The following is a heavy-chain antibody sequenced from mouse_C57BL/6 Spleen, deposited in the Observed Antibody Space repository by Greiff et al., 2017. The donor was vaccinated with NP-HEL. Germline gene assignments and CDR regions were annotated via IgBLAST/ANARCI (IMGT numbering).Heavy chain of an antibody. CDR1: GFTFTDYY. CDR2: IRNKANGYTT. D-gene: IGHD1-1*01. J-gene: IGHJ2*01. Sequence: EVMLVESGGGLVQPGGSLSLSCAASGFTFTDYYMSWVRQPPGKALEWLGFIRNKANGYTTEYSASVKGRFTISRDNSQSILYLQMNALRAEDSATYYCASYCGSSHFDYWGQGTTRTVSS. CDR3: ASYCGSSHFDY. V-gene: IGHV7-3*01.